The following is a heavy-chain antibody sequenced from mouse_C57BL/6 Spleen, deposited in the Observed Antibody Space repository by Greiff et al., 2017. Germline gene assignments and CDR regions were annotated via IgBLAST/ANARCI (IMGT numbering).Heavy chain of an antibody. CDR2: IDPEDGET. V-gene: IGHV14-2*01. Sequence: EVQLQQSGAELVTPGASVKLSCTASGFNIKDYYMHWVKQRTEKGLEWIGRIDPEDGETKYAPKFQGKATITADTSSNTAYLQLSSLTSEQTAVYYCVYYDYDGVAYWGQGTLVTVSA. CDR1: GFNIKDYY. D-gene: IGHD2-4*01. CDR3: VYYDYDGVAY. J-gene: IGHJ3*01.